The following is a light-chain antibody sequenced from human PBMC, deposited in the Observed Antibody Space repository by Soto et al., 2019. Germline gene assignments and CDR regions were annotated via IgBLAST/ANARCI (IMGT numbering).Light chain of an antibody. V-gene: IGKV4-1*01. J-gene: IGKJ2*01. CDR3: QQYESTPPT. Sequence: DIVMTQSPDSLAVSLGERATINCKSSQSVLYSSNNKNYLAWYQQRPGQPPKLLIYWASTRESGVPDRFSGSGSGTDFTLAITSLQAEDVVVYYCQQYESTPPTFGHGTKLEIK. CDR1: QSVLYSSNNKNY. CDR2: WAS.